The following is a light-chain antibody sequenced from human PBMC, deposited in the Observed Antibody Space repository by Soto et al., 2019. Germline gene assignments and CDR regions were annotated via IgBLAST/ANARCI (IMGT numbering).Light chain of an antibody. CDR3: SSYTSSSTYV. V-gene: IGLV2-14*01. Sequence: QSVLTQPASVSGSPGQSITISCTGTSSDVGGYNYVSWYQQHPGKAPKLMIYDVSNRPSGVSNRFSGSKSGNTASLTISGLQAEDDADYYCSSYTSSSTYVFGTGTKATVL. CDR2: DVS. CDR1: SSDVGGYNY. J-gene: IGLJ1*01.